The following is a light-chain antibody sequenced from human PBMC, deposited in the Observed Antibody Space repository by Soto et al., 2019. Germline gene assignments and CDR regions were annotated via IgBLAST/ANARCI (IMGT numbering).Light chain of an antibody. Sequence: EIVLTQSPATLSLSPGERVTLSCRASQSVASSYLAWYQQKPGRAPRLLFYSASSRATGIPDRFSGSGSGTDFTLTISRLEPEDFAVYYCHHFGSLPETFGQGTKV. CDR2: SAS. V-gene: IGKV3-20*01. CDR3: HHFGSLPET. J-gene: IGKJ1*01. CDR1: QSVASSY.